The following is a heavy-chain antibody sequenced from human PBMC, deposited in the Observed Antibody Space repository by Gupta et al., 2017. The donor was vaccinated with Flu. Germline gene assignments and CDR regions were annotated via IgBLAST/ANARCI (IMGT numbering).Heavy chain of an antibody. CDR3: SRHWSTAGRPGNGQGNNLSDS. Sequence: VRQAPGKGPEWVAFISSRSTYTYYADSVKGRFTISRDNSMNIVYLQMDSLRVEDTAMYYCSRHWSTAGRPGNGQGNNLSDSWGRGTQVSVSS. J-gene: IGHJ5*01. V-gene: IGHV3-21*06. CDR2: ISSRSTYT. D-gene: IGHD2-8*01.